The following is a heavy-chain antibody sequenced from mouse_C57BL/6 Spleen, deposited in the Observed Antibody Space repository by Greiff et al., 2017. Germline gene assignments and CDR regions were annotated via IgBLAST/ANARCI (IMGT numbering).Heavy chain of an antibody. CDR2: ISSGGDYT. CDR1: GFTFSSYA. V-gene: IGHV5-9-1*02. J-gene: IGHJ4*01. D-gene: IGHD2-3*01. CDR3: SRDDDGYFYAMDY. Sequence: EVQLVESGEGLVKPGGSLKLSCAASGFTFSSYAMSWVRQTPEKRLEWVAYISSGGDYTYYAATVKGRFTIARDTARNTLYLQMGSLKSEDTAMYYCSRDDDGYFYAMDYWGQGTSVTVSS.